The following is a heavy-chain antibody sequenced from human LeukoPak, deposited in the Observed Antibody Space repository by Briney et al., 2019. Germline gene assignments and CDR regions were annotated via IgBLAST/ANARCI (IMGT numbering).Heavy chain of an antibody. V-gene: IGHV3-48*04. D-gene: IGHD2-15*01. CDR2: ISSSSASSPTI. J-gene: IGHJ3*02. CDR3: ARDSASVGHNDAFDI. Sequence: PGGSLRLSCAASGFTFSDYAMNWVRQAPGKGLEWVSYISSSSASSPTIYYVDSVKGRFTISRDNAKDSLYLQMHRLRVEDTAVYYCARDSASVGHNDAFDIWGQGTTVTVSS. CDR1: GFTFSDYA.